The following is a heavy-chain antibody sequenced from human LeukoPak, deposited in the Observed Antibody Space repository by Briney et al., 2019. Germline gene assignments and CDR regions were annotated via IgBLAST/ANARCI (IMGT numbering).Heavy chain of an antibody. V-gene: IGHV3-23*01. Sequence: GGSLRLSCAASGFTFSSYAITWVRQAPGEGLEWVSTVSGHGTSSYYPDSVKGRFTVSRDNSKNTVFLQMSSLGAEDSAQYYCAKSVDSRGYWFERGADFWGQGTVVTVFS. CDR1: GFTFSSYA. CDR2: VSGHGTSS. D-gene: IGHD3-22*01. CDR3: AKSVDSRGYWFERGADF. J-gene: IGHJ4*02.